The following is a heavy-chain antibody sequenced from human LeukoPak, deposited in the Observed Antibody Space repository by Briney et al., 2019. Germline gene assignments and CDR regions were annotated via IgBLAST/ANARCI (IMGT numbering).Heavy chain of an antibody. V-gene: IGHV4-39*07. D-gene: IGHD4-23*01. CDR3: ARTYGGLPYFDY. CDR2: IYYSGST. J-gene: IGHJ4*02. Sequence: PSETLSLTCTVSGGSISSSSYYWGWIRQPPGKGLEWIGSIYYSGSTYYNPSLKSRVTISVDTSKNQFSLKLSSVTAADTAVYYCARTYGGLPYFDYWGQGTLVTVSS. CDR1: GGSISSSSYY.